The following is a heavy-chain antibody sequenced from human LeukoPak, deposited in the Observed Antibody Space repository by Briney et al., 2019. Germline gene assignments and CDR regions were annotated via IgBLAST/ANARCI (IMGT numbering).Heavy chain of an antibody. CDR3: ARHGRSGYYDSSGYSDY. CDR2: IYYSGST. Sequence: PSETLSLTCTVSGGSISSSSYYWGWIRQPPGKGLEWIGSIYYSGSTYYNPSLKSRVTISVDTSKNQFSLKLSSVTAADTAVYYCARHGRSGYYDSSGYSDYWGQGTLVTASS. D-gene: IGHD3-22*01. V-gene: IGHV4-39*01. J-gene: IGHJ4*02. CDR1: GGSISSSSYY.